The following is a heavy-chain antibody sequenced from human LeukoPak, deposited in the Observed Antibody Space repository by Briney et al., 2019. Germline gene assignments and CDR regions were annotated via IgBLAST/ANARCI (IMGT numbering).Heavy chain of an antibody. D-gene: IGHD3-22*01. CDR3: ARALKYDSDSSNEYYEDFQH. CDR1: GFTVSSNS. V-gene: IGHV3-66*01. J-gene: IGHJ1*01. Sequence: HPGGSLRLSCAASGFTVSSNSMSWVRQAPGKGLEWVSVVHDGGSTYHTESEKGTFSISRDNSKNTVYLQRNRLIAEDAAVYYCARALKYDSDSSNEYYEDFQHWGQGTLVTVST. CDR2: VHDGGST.